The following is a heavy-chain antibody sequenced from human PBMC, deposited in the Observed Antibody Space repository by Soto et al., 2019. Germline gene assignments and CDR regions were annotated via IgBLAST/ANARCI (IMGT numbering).Heavy chain of an antibody. CDR1: GYAFTNYG. CDR3: AREIRGADFWSGYPDY. Sequence: GASVKVSCKASGYAFTNYGISWVRQAPGQGLEWMGWIGVHTGNTNYVQKFWGRVTMTTDTSTSTAYMELKSLRSDDTAVYYCAREIRGADFWSGYPDYWGQGTLVTVSS. J-gene: IGHJ4*02. CDR2: IGVHTGNT. D-gene: IGHD3-3*01. V-gene: IGHV1-18*01.